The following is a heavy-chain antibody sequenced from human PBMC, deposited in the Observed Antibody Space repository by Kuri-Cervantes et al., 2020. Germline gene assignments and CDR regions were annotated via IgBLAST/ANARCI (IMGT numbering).Heavy chain of an antibody. Sequence: GGSLRLSCAASGFTFSSYAMHWVRQAPGKGLEWVAVISSDGNNQYYAESVKGRFTISRDNAKNSLYLQMNSLRAEDTAVYYCARDYKGYSYGFTLWGQGTLVTVSS. CDR3: ARDYKGYSYGFTL. CDR1: GFTFSSYA. D-gene: IGHD5-18*01. V-gene: IGHV3-30-3*01. J-gene: IGHJ4*02. CDR2: ISSDGNNQ.